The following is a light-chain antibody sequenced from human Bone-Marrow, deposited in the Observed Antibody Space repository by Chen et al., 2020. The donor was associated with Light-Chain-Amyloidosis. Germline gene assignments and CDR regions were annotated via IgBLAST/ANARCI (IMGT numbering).Light chain of an antibody. CDR1: NIGSTS. CDR3: QVWDRSSDRPV. CDR2: DDS. J-gene: IGLJ3*02. V-gene: IGLV3-21*02. Sequence: SSVLTQPSSVSVAPGQTATNACGGNNIGSTSVHWYQQTPGQAPLLVVYDDSDRPSGIPERLSGSNSGNTATLTISRVEAGDEDDYYCQVWDRSSDRPVFGGVTKLTVL.